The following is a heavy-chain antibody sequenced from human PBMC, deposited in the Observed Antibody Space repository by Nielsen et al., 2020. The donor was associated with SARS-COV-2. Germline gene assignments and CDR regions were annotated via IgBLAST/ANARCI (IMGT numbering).Heavy chain of an antibody. CDR3: ARYGVTVVTTGRWFDT. Sequence: SETLSLTCTVSGGSISSGGYYWSWIRQPPGKGLEWIGYIYYSGSTYYNPSLKSRVTISVDTSKNQFSLKLSSVTAADTAVYYCARYGVTVVTTGRWFDTWGQGTLVTVSS. D-gene: IGHD1-14*01. J-gene: IGHJ5*02. CDR1: GGSISSGGYY. V-gene: IGHV4-31*03. CDR2: IYYSGST.